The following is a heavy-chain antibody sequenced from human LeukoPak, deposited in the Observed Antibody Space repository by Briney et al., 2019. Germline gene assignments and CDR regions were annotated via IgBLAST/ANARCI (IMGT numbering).Heavy chain of an antibody. CDR1: GFTFNTYA. Sequence: GGSLRLSCAASGFTFNTYAMNWVRQAPGKGLVWVSRINSDDSRTTYADSVKGRFTISRDNAKNTLDLQMNSLRAEDTAVYYCARGLVHDTSGYYSDYWGQGTLVTVSS. V-gene: IGHV3-74*01. D-gene: IGHD3-22*01. CDR2: INSDDSRT. J-gene: IGHJ4*02. CDR3: ARGLVHDTSGYYSDY.